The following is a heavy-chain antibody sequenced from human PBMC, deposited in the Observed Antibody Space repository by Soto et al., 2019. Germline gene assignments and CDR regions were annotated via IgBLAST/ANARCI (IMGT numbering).Heavy chain of an antibody. V-gene: IGHV1-46*01. CDR2: VNPSGGST. J-gene: IGHJ6*02. Sequence: QVQLVQSGAEVKKPGASVKVSCKASGYTFTSYYMHRVRQAPGQGLEWMGIVNPSGGSTSYSQKLQGRVTMTRDTSTSTVYMELSSLRSEDTAVYYCARVISSSWYGYGMDVWGQGTTVTVSS. D-gene: IGHD6-13*01. CDR3: ARVISSSWYGYGMDV. CDR1: GYTFTSYY.